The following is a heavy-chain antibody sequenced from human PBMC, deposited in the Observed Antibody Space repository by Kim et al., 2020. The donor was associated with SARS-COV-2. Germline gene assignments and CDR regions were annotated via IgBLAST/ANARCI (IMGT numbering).Heavy chain of an antibody. Sequence: SVQGRFTISRDNSKNTLYLQMNSLRGEDTAVYYCARGTTLVRGVPTFDPWGQGTLVTVSS. J-gene: IGHJ5*02. CDR3: ARGTTLVRGVPTFDP. V-gene: IGHV3-23*01. D-gene: IGHD3-10*01.